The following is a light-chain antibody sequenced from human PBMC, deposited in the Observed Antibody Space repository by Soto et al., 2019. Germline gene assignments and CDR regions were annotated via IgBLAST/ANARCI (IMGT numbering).Light chain of an antibody. Sequence: IVINVSTDTRAGSQGVRGTTKCKSRESLVYSSNNKNYLAWYQQKPGQPPKALIYWASTRESGVPDRFSGSGSGTDFTLTISSLQAEDVAVYYCQQYYTTPWTFGQGTKVDIK. CDR2: WAS. CDR1: ESLVYSSNNKNY. J-gene: IGKJ1*01. CDR3: QQYYTTPWT. V-gene: IGKV4-1*01.